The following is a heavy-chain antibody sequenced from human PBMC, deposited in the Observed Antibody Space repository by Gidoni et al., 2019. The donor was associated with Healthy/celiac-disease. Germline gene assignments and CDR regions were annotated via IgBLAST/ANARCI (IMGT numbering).Heavy chain of an antibody. V-gene: IGHV1-69*01. J-gene: IGHJ2*01. D-gene: IGHD4-17*01. CDR1: GGTFSSYA. CDR3: AREATVTRRSDWYFDL. CDR2: IIPIFGTA. Sequence: QVQLVQSGAEVKKPGSSVKVSCKASGGTFSSYAISWVRQAPGQGLEWMGGIIPIFGTASYAQKFQGRVTITADESTSTAYMELSSLRSEDTAVYYCAREATVTRRSDWYFDLWGRGTLVTVSS.